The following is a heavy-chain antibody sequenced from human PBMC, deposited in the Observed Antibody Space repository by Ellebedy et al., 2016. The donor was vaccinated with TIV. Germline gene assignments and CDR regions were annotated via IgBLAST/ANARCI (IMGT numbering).Heavy chain of an antibody. J-gene: IGHJ4*02. Sequence: LSLTCAASGFTFSHYWMHWVRQAPGKGLVWVSRINSDGSSTSYADSVKGRFTISRDNAKNTLYLQMNSLRAEDTAVYYCARNSYGYNTLWGQGTLVTVSS. D-gene: IGHD5-24*01. CDR1: GFTFSHYW. V-gene: IGHV3-74*01. CDR2: INSDGSST. CDR3: ARNSYGYNTL.